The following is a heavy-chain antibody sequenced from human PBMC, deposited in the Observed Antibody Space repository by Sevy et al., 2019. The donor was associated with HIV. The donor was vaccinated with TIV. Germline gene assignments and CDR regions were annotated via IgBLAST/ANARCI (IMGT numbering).Heavy chain of an antibody. CDR2: ISGEGSST. D-gene: IGHD3-22*01. Sequence: GSLRLSCAASGFTFSDYWMHWVRQAPGQGLVWVSRISGEGSSTSYADSVKGRFTISRDNAQNTLYLQMNSLRAEDTAVYFCARDRSGGSYYYDSSGYYHWGQGTLVTVSS. V-gene: IGHV3-74*01. CDR3: ARDRSGGSYYYDSSGYYH. CDR1: GFTFSDYW. J-gene: IGHJ5*02.